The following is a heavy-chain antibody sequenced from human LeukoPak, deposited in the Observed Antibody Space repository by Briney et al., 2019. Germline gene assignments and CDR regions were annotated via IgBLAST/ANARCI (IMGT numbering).Heavy chain of an antibody. V-gene: IGHV3-23*01. Sequence: PGGSLRLSCVASGFTFTNYAMAWVRQAPGKGLEWVSSIDSTGRNTYYADSVKGRFTISRDNSKNTLYLQMESLRAEDTALFYCGKEYCSGGRCYGAMDVWGKGTMVTVSS. CDR2: IDSTGRNT. D-gene: IGHD2-15*01. CDR3: GKEYCSGGRCYGAMDV. CDR1: GFTFTNYA. J-gene: IGHJ6*04.